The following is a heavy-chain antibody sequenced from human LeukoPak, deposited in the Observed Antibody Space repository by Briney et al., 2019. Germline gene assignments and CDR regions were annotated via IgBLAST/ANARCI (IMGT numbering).Heavy chain of an antibody. D-gene: IGHD3-22*01. V-gene: IGHV2-70*04. J-gene: IGHJ4*02. CDR3: ARMAYYYDVSGYYAISYFDY. CDR1: GFSLSTSGMR. Sequence: SGPTLVNPTQTLTLTCTFSGFSLSTSGMRVSWIRQPPGKALEWLARIDWDDDKFYSTSLKTRLPISKDTSKNQVVLTMTNMDPVDTATYYCARMAYYYDVSGYYAISYFDYWGQGTLVTVSS. CDR2: IDWDDDK.